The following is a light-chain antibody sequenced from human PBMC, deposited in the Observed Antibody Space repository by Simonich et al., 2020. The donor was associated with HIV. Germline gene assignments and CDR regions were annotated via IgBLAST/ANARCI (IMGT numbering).Light chain of an antibody. V-gene: IGKV3-15*01. CDR3: QHYNNWPPYT. Sequence: EIVMTQSPSTLSVSPGERATLSCRASQSVSSNLACYQQKPGQAPRLLIYGASTRATGIPARFSGSGSGTEFTLTISSMQSEDFAVYYCQHYNNWPPYTFGQGTKLEIK. CDR1: QSVSSN. J-gene: IGKJ2*01. CDR2: GAS.